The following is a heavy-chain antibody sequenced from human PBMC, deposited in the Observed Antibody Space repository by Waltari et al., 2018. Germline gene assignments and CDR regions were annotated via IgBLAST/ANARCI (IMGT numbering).Heavy chain of an antibody. J-gene: IGHJ4*02. CDR1: GFIFSNYW. D-gene: IGHD6-13*01. CDR2: IKTEGSTT. CDR3: AAYSGSWY. Sequence: EVQLVESGGGLVQPGGSLRLSCAASGFIFSNYWMHWLRQAPGKGPVWVSQIKTEGSTTRYTDSVEGRFTISRDNARNMLYLQMNSLRAEDTALYYCAAYSGSWYWGQGTLVTVSS. V-gene: IGHV3-74*01.